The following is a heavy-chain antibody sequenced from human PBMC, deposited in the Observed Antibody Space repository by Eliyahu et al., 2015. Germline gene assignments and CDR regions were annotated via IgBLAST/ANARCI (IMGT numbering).Heavy chain of an antibody. D-gene: IGHD3-3*01. CDR2: IRTETYS. CDR1: GFPFGEYY. V-gene: IGHV3-11*06. Sequence: QVQLVESGGGLVKPGGSLSLYCTASGFPFGEYYMTWXRQXPGKGLGWXADIRTETYSQYADSVRGRFIVSRDNAAKSLFLQMNSLSVEDTGTYYCVRGRRSNEGFWSGYSHDHYYYMDVWGKGTKVIVSS. J-gene: IGHJ6*03. CDR3: VRGRRSNEGFWSGYSHDHYYYMDV.